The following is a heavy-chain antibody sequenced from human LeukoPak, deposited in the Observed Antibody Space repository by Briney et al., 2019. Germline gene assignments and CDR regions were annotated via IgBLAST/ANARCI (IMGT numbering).Heavy chain of an antibody. CDR1: GGSFSTYY. Sequence: SETLSLTCTVSGGSFSTYYWSWIRLPPEKGLEWIGYVYYTGTTNYNPSLKSRVTISVDTSETQFSLRLSSVTAADTAVYYCARAGANGIEAAGSLRYWGQGTLVTVSS. D-gene: IGHD6-13*01. V-gene: IGHV4-59*01. CDR2: VYYTGTT. CDR3: ARAGANGIEAAGSLRY. J-gene: IGHJ4*02.